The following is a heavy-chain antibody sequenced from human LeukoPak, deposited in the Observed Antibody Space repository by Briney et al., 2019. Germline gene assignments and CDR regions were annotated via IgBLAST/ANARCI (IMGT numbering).Heavy chain of an antibody. Sequence: ASVKVSCKASGYTFTSYDINWVRQATGQGLEWMGWMNPNSGNTGYAQKFQGRVTMTRNTSISTAYMELSSLRSEDTAVHHCARGEIERSRWFGESWYYYYGMDVWGQGTTVTVSS. CDR2: MNPNSGNT. CDR1: GYTFTSYD. CDR3: ARGEIERSRWFGESWYYYYGMDV. V-gene: IGHV1-8*01. D-gene: IGHD3-10*01. J-gene: IGHJ6*02.